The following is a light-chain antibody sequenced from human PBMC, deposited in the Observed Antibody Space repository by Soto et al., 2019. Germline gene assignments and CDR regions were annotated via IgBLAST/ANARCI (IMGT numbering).Light chain of an antibody. J-gene: IGKJ2*01. V-gene: IGKV3-20*01. Sequence: EIVLTQSPGTLSLSPGERATLSCRASQSVSSNYLAWYQQKPGQAPRLLVFGAFSRATGIPDRFSCSGSGTDFTLTISRLEHEDFAVYYCQQYDSSPPMYTFGQGTKLEIK. CDR3: QQYDSSPPMYT. CDR2: GAF. CDR1: QSVSSNY.